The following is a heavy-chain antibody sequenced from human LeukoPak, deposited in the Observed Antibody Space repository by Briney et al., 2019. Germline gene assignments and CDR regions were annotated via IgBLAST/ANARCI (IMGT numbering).Heavy chain of an antibody. V-gene: IGHV3-7*03. Sequence: GGSLRLSCAASGFTFSEYWMSWVRQAPGKGLEWVANIKQDSSEKYYVDSVKGRFTISRDNAKNSLYLQMNSLRAEDTAVYYCARDSSLYGTSWWGNYFDYWGQGTLVTVSS. J-gene: IGHJ4*02. CDR2: IKQDSSEK. D-gene: IGHD6-13*01. CDR3: ARDSSLYGTSWWGNYFDY. CDR1: GFTFSEYW.